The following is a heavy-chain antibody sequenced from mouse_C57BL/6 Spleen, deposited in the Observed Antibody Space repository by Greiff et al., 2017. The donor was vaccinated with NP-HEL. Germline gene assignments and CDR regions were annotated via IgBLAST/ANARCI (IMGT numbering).Heavy chain of an antibody. Sequence: EVQLQQSGGGLVKPGGSLKLSCAASGFTFSDYGMHWVRQAPEKGLEWVAYISSGSSTIYYADTVKGRFTISRDNAKNTLFLQMTSLRSEDTVMYYCARGFYYYGSSHWYFDVWGTGTTVTVSS. CDR1: GFTFSDYG. CDR2: ISSGSSTI. V-gene: IGHV5-17*01. J-gene: IGHJ1*03. D-gene: IGHD1-1*01. CDR3: ARGFYYYGSSHWYFDV.